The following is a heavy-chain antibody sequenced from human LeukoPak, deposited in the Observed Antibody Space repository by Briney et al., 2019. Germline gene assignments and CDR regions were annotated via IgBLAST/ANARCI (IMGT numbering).Heavy chain of an antibody. CDR2: IYSSGST. Sequence: GGSLRLSCVASGFTVSSNYMSWVRQAPGKGLEWVSVIYSSGSTYHADSVKGRFTISRDESKNTLYLQMNSLRAEDTAVYYCARDAVSGTAYYYGMDVWGQGTTVTVSS. D-gene: IGHD6-19*01. CDR1: GFTVSSNY. J-gene: IGHJ6*02. V-gene: IGHV3-66*01. CDR3: ARDAVSGTAYYYGMDV.